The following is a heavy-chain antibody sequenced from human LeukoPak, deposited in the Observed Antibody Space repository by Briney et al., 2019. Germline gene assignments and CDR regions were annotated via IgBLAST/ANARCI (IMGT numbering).Heavy chain of an antibody. Sequence: GGSLRLSCAGSGFAFTSYAMSWVRQAPGKGLEWVSGTSGSGDTTYYADFVRGRFNVSRDNSKNTLYLQMNSLRVEDTAIYYCAQDGRNLWSGCSYHWGQGTLVTVSS. CDR2: TSGSGDTT. CDR1: GFAFTSYA. V-gene: IGHV3-23*01. D-gene: IGHD3-3*01. CDR3: AQDGRNLWSGCSYH. J-gene: IGHJ5*02.